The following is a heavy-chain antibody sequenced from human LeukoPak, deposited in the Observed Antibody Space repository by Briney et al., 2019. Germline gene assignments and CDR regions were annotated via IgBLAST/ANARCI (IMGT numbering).Heavy chain of an antibody. D-gene: IGHD6-13*01. V-gene: IGHV3-21*01. Sequence: GGSLRLSCAASGFTFSSYSMNWVRQAPGKGLEWVSSISSSSSYIYYADSVKGRFTISRDNAKNSLYLQMNSLRAEDTAVYYCARSDEAAADYYYYYMDVWGKGTTVTVSS. CDR3: ARSDEAAADYYYYYMDV. CDR2: ISSSSSYI. CDR1: GFTFSSYS. J-gene: IGHJ6*03.